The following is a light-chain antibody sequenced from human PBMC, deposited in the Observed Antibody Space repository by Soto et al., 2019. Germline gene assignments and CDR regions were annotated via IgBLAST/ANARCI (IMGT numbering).Light chain of an antibody. J-gene: IGLJ3*02. CDR2: TDN. Sequence: QSVLTQPPSASGTPGQRVTISCSGSNSNIGRHTVNWYRQLPGTAPKLLIYTDNQRPSGVPDRFSDSKSGTSASLAISGLQSEDEAEYYCAAWDDSLQAWVFGGGTKLTVL. CDR3: AAWDDSLQAWV. V-gene: IGLV1-44*01. CDR1: NSNIGRHT.